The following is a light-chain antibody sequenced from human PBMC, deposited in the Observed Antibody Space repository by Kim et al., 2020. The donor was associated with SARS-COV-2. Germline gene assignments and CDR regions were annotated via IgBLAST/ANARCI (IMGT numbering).Light chain of an antibody. CDR2: GKN. V-gene: IGLV3-19*01. CDR1: SLRSYY. J-gene: IGLJ3*02. CDR3: NSRDSSGNHWV. Sequence: SSELTQDPAVSVALGQTVRITCQGDSLRSYYASWYQQKPGQAPVLVIYGKNNRPSALPDRFSGSSSGNTASLTITGAQAEDEADYYCNSRDSSGNHWVFG.